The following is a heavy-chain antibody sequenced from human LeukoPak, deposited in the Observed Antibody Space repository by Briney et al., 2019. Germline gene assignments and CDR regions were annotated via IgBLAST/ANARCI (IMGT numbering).Heavy chain of an antibody. CDR2: ISAYNGNT. V-gene: IGHV1-18*01. CDR1: GYTLTELS. J-gene: IGHJ6*02. Sequence: ASVKVSCKVSGYTLTELSMHWVRQAPGQGLEWMGWISAYNGNTNYAQKLQGRVTMTTDTSTSTAYMELRSLRSDDTAVYYCARDSLVVVVPAATNYYYYGMDVWGQGTTVTVSS. D-gene: IGHD2-2*01. CDR3: ARDSLVVVVPAATNYYYYGMDV.